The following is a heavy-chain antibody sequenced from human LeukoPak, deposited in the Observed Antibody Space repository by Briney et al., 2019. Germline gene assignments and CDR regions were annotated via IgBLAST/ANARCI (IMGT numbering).Heavy chain of an antibody. CDR1: GFTFRTYE. J-gene: IGHJ4*02. CDR3: ARVDMGAADY. Sequence: PGGSLRLSCAASGFTFRTYEMNWVRQAPGKGLEWVSYISGSAVTIYYAASVKGRFTVSRDNANSSLYLHLDSLRAEDTAVYYCARVDMGAADYWGQGTLVTVSS. D-gene: IGHD1-26*01. V-gene: IGHV3-48*03. CDR2: ISGSAVTI.